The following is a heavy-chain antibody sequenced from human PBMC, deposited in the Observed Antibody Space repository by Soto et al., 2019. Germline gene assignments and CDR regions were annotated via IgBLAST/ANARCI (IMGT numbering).Heavy chain of an antibody. D-gene: IGHD6-6*01. J-gene: IGHJ4*02. CDR2: IYYSGST. CDR1: GGSISSGDYY. CDR3: ARGTSYSSSPPGFDY. V-gene: IGHV4-30-4*01. Sequence: QVQLQESGPGLVKPSQTLSLTCTVSGGSISSGDYYWSWIRQPPGKGLEWIGYIYYSGSTYYNPSLKSRGTIXXDXSXXQFSLKLSSVTAADTAVYYCARGTSYSSSPPGFDYWGQGTLVTVSS.